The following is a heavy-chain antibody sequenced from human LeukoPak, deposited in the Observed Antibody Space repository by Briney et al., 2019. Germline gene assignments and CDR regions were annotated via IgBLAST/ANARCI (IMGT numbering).Heavy chain of an antibody. CDR3: ARDHVVPAAYYYYYMDV. J-gene: IGHJ6*03. Sequence: GGSLRLSCEASGFAFSSFSMNWVRQAPGKGLEWVSYISGSSSTIYYADSVKGRFTISRDNAKNSLYLQMNSLRAEDTAVYYCARDHVVPAAYYYYYMDVWGKGTTVTVSS. CDR2: ISGSSSTI. CDR1: GFAFSSFS. V-gene: IGHV3-48*01. D-gene: IGHD2-2*01.